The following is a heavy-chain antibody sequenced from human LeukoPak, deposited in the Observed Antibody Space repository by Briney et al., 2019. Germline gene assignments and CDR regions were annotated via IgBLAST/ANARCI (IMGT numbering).Heavy chain of an antibody. V-gene: IGHV4-4*09. CDR3: ARSYSRSSHFDN. Sequence: SETLSLTCTVSGDSISNYFWSWIRQPPGKGLEWIGYIYTSGSTNYNPSLKSRVTISVDTSENQFFLKLTSVTAADTAVYYCARSYSRSSHFDNWGQGTLVTASS. CDR2: IYTSGST. D-gene: IGHD6-6*01. J-gene: IGHJ4*02. CDR1: GDSISNYF.